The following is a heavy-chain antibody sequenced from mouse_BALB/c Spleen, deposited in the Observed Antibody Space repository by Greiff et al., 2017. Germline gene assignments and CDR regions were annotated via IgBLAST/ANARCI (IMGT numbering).Heavy chain of an antibody. CDR3: AREGGLYDGYPYAMDY. CDR2: ISDGGSYT. CDR1: GFTFSDYY. Sequence: EVMLVESGGGLVKPGGSLKLSCAASGFTFSDYYMYWVRQTPEKRLEWVATISDGGSYTYYPDSVKGRFTISRDNAKNNLYLQMSSLKSEDTAMYYCAREGGLYDGYPYAMDYWGQGTSVTVSS. D-gene: IGHD2-3*01. V-gene: IGHV5-4*02. J-gene: IGHJ4*01.